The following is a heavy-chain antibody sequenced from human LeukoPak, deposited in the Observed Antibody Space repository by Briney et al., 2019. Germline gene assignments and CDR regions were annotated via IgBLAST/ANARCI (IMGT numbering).Heavy chain of an antibody. D-gene: IGHD3-22*01. J-gene: IGHJ4*02. CDR1: GFTFSSYW. CDR3: ARRSSDYYDSSGYYQNHYFDY. CDR2: INNDGSST. V-gene: IGHV3-74*01. Sequence: PGGSLRLSCAASGFTFSSYWMHWVRQAPGKGLVWVSRINNDGSSTTYADSVKGRFTISRDNAKNTLYLQVNSLRAEDTAVYFCARRSSDYYDSSGYYQNHYFDYWGQGTLVTVSS.